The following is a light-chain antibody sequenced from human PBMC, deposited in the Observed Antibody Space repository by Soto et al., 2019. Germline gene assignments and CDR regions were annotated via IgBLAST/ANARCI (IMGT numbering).Light chain of an antibody. J-gene: IGKJ5*01. CDR1: QSISSY. Sequence: DIQRNPYPSSVSASVGDRVNITCRASQSISSYLNWYQQKPGKAPKLLIYAASSLQSGVPSRFSGSGSGTDVTLTISSLQPEDFATYYCQQSYSTPITCGQGTRLEIK. V-gene: IGKV1-39*01. CDR2: AAS. CDR3: QQSYSTPIT.